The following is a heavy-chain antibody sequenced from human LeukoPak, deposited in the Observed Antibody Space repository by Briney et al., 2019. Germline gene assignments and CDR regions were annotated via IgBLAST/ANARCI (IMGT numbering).Heavy chain of an antibody. J-gene: IGHJ4*02. CDR2: ISYDGSNK. V-gene: IGHV3-30-3*01. CDR3: ARFYSSSWTYYFDY. CDR1: GFTFSSYA. Sequence: GGSLRLSCADSGFTFSSYAMHWVRQAPGKGLEWVAVISYDGSNKYYADSVKGRFTISRDNSKNTLYLQMNSLRAEDTAVYYCARFYSSSWTYYFDYWGQGTLVTVSS. D-gene: IGHD6-13*01.